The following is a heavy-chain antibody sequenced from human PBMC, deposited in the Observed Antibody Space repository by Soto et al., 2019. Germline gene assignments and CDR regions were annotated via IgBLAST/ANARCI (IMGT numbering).Heavy chain of an antibody. CDR1: GGSFSGYY. Sequence: PSETLSLSCAVYGGSFSGYYWSWIRQPPGKGLEWIGEINHSGSTNYNPSLKSRVTISVDTSKNQFSLKLSSVTAADTAVYYCARHLAGRVSGQHYWDPGSEVTVSS. D-gene: IGHD6-19*01. J-gene: IGHJ4*02. CDR3: ARHLAGRVSGQHY. V-gene: IGHV4-34*01. CDR2: INHSGST.